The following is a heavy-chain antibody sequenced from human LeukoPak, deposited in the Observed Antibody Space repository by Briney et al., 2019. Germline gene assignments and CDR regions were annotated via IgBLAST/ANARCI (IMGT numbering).Heavy chain of an antibody. CDR3: ARDSDSDSSGYLNSYFDY. D-gene: IGHD3-22*01. V-gene: IGHV3-33*01. CDR1: GFTFSSYG. J-gene: IGHJ4*02. CDR2: IWYDGSNK. Sequence: GGSLRLSCAASGFTFSSYGMHWVRQAPGKGLEWVAVIWYDGSNKYYADSVKGRFTISRDNSKNTLYLQMNSLRAEDTAVYYRARDSDSDSSGYLNSYFDYWGQGTLVTVSS.